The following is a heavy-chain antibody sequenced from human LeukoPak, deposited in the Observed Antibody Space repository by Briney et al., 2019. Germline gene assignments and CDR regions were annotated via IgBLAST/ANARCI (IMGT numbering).Heavy chain of an antibody. Sequence: ASVTVSCKASGYTFTSYDFNWVRQATGQRPEWMGWMSPNSGDTGYAQKFQDRVTMTRSTSISTAYMELSSLRSDDTAVYYCARGPPNWGYDYWGPGTLVTVSS. D-gene: IGHD7-27*01. CDR3: ARGPPNWGYDY. CDR1: GYTFTSYD. CDR2: MSPNSGDT. J-gene: IGHJ4*02. V-gene: IGHV1-8*01.